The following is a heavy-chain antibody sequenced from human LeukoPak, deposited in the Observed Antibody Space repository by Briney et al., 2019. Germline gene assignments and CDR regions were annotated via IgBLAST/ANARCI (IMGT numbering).Heavy chain of an antibody. J-gene: IGHJ6*02. CDR1: GFTFSSYA. CDR3: AKQGPARIPIVVVTAMAH. V-gene: IGHV3-23*01. D-gene: IGHD2-21*02. CDR2: ISGSGGST. Sequence: GGSLRLSCAASGFTFSSYAMSWVRQAPGKGLEWVSAISGSGGSTYYADSVKGRFTISRDNSKNTLYLQMNSLRAEDTAVYYCAKQGPARIPIVVVTAMAHWGQGTTVTVSS.